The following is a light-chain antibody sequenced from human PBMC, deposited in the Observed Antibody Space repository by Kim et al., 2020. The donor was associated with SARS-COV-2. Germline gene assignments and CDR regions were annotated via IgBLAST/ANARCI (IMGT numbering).Light chain of an antibody. Sequence: IQMTQSPSSLSAYVGDRLTITCRASQGINNYLAWYQQKPGKVPKLLIYGATTLQPGVPSRFSGSASGTDFTLTISSLQPEDVATYYCQKYDDAPVTFGEGTKLEI. J-gene: IGKJ2*01. V-gene: IGKV1-27*01. CDR2: GAT. CDR1: QGINNY. CDR3: QKYDDAPVT.